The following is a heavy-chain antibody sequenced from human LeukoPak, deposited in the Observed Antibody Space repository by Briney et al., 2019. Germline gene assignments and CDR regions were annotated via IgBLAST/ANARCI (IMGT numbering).Heavy chain of an antibody. Sequence: ASVKVSCKTSGYTFTGYYMHWVRQAPGQGLEWMGWINPNSGGTNYAQKFQGRVTMTRDTSTSTAYMELSRLRSDDTAVYYCATPVAHGPEYSSSWDNWFDPWGQGTLVTVSS. CDR1: GYTFTGYY. J-gene: IGHJ5*02. D-gene: IGHD6-13*01. CDR2: INPNSGGT. V-gene: IGHV1-2*02. CDR3: ATPVAHGPEYSSSWDNWFDP.